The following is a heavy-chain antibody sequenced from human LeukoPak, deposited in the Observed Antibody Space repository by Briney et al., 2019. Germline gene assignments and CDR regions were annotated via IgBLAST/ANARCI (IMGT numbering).Heavy chain of an antibody. CDR3: AKGVGARMGGYFQH. Sequence: PGGSLRLSCAASGFTFSSYGMHWVRQAPAKGLERVAFIRYDGSNKYYADSVKGRFTIDRDNSKNTLYLQMNSLRAEDTAVYYCAKGVGARMGGYFQHWGQGTLVTVPS. V-gene: IGHV3-30*02. CDR2: IRYDGSNK. CDR1: GFTFSSYG. J-gene: IGHJ1*01. D-gene: IGHD1-26*01.